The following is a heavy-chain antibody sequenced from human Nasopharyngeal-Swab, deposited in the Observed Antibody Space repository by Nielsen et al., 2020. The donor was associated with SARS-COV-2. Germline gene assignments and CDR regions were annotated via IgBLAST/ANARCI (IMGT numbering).Heavy chain of an antibody. D-gene: IGHD3-10*01. V-gene: IGHV3-53*01. Sequence: GESLKISCAASGFTVSSHYMSWVRQAPGKGLEWVSAIYGRGSTFYADSVKGRFTIARDNSQNMLYLQMNSLRAEDTAVYYCARVQGTVVRGELHCYYGVDVWGQGTTVTVSS. J-gene: IGHJ6*02. CDR2: IYGRGST. CDR3: ARVQGTVVRGELHCYYGVDV. CDR1: GFTVSSHY.